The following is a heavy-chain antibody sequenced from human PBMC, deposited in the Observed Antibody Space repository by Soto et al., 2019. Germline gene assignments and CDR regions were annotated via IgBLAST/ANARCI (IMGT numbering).Heavy chain of an antibody. V-gene: IGHV3-23*01. CDR2: ISGSGGST. CDR3: AKDLTLERARRGDY. J-gene: IGHJ4*02. Sequence: GGSLRLSCAASGFTFSSYAMSWVRQAPGKGLEWVSAISGSGGSTYYADSVKGRFTISRDNSKNTLYLQMNSLRAEDTAVYYCAKDLTLERARRGDYWGQGTLVTVSS. CDR1: GFTFSSYA. D-gene: IGHD6-6*01.